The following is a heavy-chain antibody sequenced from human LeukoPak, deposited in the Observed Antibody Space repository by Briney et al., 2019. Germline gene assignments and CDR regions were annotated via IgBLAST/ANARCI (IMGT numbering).Heavy chain of an antibody. CDR1: GGSFSGYY. CDR2: INHSGST. V-gene: IGHV4-34*01. CDR3: AARGYCSSTSCPNWFDP. Sequence: SETLSLTCAVYGGSFSGYYWSWIRQPPGKGLEWIGEINHSGSTNYNPSLKSRVTISVDTSKNQFSLKLSSVTAADTAVYYCAARGYCSSTSCPNWFDPWGQGTLVIVSS. D-gene: IGHD2-2*01. J-gene: IGHJ5*02.